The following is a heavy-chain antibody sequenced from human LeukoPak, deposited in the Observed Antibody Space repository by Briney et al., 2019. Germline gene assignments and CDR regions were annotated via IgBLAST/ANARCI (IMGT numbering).Heavy chain of an antibody. CDR3: ARGRNSYGKQPRYYFDY. J-gene: IGHJ4*02. D-gene: IGHD5-18*01. CDR2: NPSGGST. Sequence: NPSGGSTSYAQKFHGRVTMTRDTSTSTVYMELSSLRSEDTAVYYCARGRNSYGKQPRYYFDYWGQGTLVTVSS. V-gene: IGHV1-46*01.